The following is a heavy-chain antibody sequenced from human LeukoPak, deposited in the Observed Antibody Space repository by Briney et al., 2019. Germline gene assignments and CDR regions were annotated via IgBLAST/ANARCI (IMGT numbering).Heavy chain of an antibody. J-gene: IGHJ4*02. D-gene: IGHD5-24*01. CDR3: ARYPFDGYNYYFDY. CDR2: IYYSGST. CDR1: GGSISSYY. V-gene: IGHV4-59*01. Sequence: TETLSLTCTVSGGSISSYYWSWFRQPPGKGLEWIGCIYYSGSTNYNPSLKSRVTISVDTSKNQISLKLSSVTAADTAVYYCARYPFDGYNYYFDYWGQGTLVTVSS.